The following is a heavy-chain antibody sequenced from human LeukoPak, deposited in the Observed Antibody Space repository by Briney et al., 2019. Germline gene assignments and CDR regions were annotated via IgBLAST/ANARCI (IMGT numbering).Heavy chain of an antibody. CDR1: GYTFTSYG. Sequence: ASVKVSCKASGYTFTSYGISWVRQAPGQGLEWMGWISAYNGNTNYAQKLQGRATMTTDTSTSTAYMELRSLRSDDTAVYYCASPSSGYYTFDYWGQGTLVTVSS. CDR3: ASPSSGYYTFDY. CDR2: ISAYNGNT. D-gene: IGHD3-22*01. V-gene: IGHV1-18*01. J-gene: IGHJ4*02.